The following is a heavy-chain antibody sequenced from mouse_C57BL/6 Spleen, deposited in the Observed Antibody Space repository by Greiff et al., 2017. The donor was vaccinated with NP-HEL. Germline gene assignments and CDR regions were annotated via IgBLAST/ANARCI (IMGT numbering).Heavy chain of an antibody. CDR3: ARVGTTVKGGYYAMDY. CDR2: IHPNSGST. D-gene: IGHD1-1*01. Sequence: QVQLQQPGAELVKPGASVKLSCKASGYTFTSYWMHWVKQRPGQGLEWIGMIHPNSGSTNYNEKFKSKATLTVDKSSSTAYMQLSSLTSEDSAVYYCARVGTTVKGGYYAMDYWGQGTSVTVSS. CDR1: GYTFTSYW. J-gene: IGHJ4*01. V-gene: IGHV1-64*01.